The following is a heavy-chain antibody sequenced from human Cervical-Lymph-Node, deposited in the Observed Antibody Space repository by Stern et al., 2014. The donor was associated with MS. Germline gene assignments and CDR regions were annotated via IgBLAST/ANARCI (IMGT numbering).Heavy chain of an antibody. J-gene: IGHJ4*02. D-gene: IGHD3-9*01. V-gene: IGHV3-11*06. CDR3: ARPDILTGYYYFDY. CDR2: ISSSSSNT. CDR1: GFTFSDYY. Sequence: VQLVESGGGLVKPGGSLRLSCAAYGFTFSDYYMSWIRQAPGKGLEGVSYISSSSSNTNYADSVKGRFTISRDNAKNSLYLQMNSLRAEDTAVYYCARPDILTGYYYFDYWGQGTLVTVSS.